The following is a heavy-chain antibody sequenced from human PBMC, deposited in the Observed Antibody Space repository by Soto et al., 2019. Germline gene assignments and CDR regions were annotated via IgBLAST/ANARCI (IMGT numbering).Heavy chain of an antibody. D-gene: IGHD3-9*01. Sequence: PGESLKISCKGSGYSFTSYWIGWVRQMPGKGLEWMGIIYPGESDTRYSPSFQGQVTISADKSISTAYLQWSSLKASDTAMYYCASSDDILTGYSFSSPDYWGQGTLVTVSS. CDR3: ASSDDILTGYSFSSPDY. CDR2: IYPGESDT. J-gene: IGHJ4*02. V-gene: IGHV5-51*01. CDR1: GYSFTSYW.